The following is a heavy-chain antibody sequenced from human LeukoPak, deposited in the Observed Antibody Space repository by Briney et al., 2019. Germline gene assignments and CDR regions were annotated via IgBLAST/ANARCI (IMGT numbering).Heavy chain of an antibody. Sequence: PGRSLRLSCAASGFTFSSYGMHWVRQAPGKGLEWVAFIRYDGSNKYYADSVKGRFTISRDNSKNTLYLQMNSLRAEDTAVYYCAKGEGDYDFWSGYGNWFDPWGQGTLVTVSS. CDR1: GFTFSSYG. V-gene: IGHV3-30*02. CDR2: IRYDGSNK. D-gene: IGHD3-3*01. CDR3: AKGEGDYDFWSGYGNWFDP. J-gene: IGHJ5*02.